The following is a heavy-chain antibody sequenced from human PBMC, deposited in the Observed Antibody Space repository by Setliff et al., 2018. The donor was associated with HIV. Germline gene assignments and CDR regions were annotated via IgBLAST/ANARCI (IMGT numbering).Heavy chain of an antibody. CDR3: ARVGSYWSTFDY. V-gene: IGHV7-4-1*01. J-gene: IGHJ4*02. CDR2: INTETGNP. Sequence: ASVKVSCKASGYPFTRHHMHWLRQAPGQGLEWMGWINTETGNPMYAQGFRGRFVFSLDTSVNTAYLQIHSLKAEDTAIFYCARVGSYWSTFDYWGQGALVTVS. CDR1: GYPFTRHH. D-gene: IGHD5-18*01.